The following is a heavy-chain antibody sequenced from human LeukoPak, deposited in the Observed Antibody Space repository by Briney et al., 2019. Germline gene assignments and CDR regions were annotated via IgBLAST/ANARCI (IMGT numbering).Heavy chain of an antibody. V-gene: IGHV4-59*08. J-gene: IGHJ4*02. D-gene: IGHD3-10*01. CDR3: ARHPNYGSGSYSLDY. Sequence: SETLSLTCTVSGGSISSYYWSWIRQPPGKGLEWIGYIYYSGSTNYNPSLKSRVTISVDTSKNQFSLKLSSVTAADTAVYYCARHPNYGSGSYSLDYWGQGTLVTVSS. CDR2: IYYSGST. CDR1: GGSISSYY.